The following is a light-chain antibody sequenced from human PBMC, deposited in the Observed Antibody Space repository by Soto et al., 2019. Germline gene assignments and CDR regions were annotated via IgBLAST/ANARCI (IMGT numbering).Light chain of an antibody. J-gene: IGLJ3*02. CDR2: TND. V-gene: IGLV1-47*01. Sequence: QSVLTQPPSASRTPGQRVVISCSGSSSNIGDNSVSWYQQLPGTAPKLLIYTNDQRPSGVPDRFSASKSGTSASLAISGLRSEDEADYHCSTWDDSLNGRVFGGGTKLTVL. CDR1: SSNIGDNS. CDR3: STWDDSLNGRV.